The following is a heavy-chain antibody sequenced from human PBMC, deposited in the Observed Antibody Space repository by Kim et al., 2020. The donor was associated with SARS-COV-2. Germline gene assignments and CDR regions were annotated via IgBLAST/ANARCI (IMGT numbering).Heavy chain of an antibody. V-gene: IGHV3-7*01. CDR2: IKQDGSEK. Sequence: GGSLRLSCAASGFSFSSYWISWVRQTPGKGLEWVANIKQDGSEKYYVDSVKGRFTISRDNAKNSLYLQMNSLRAEDTAVYYCARTRVGVPGVPFDSWGQGTLVTVSS. CDR3: ARTRVGVPGVPFDS. D-gene: IGHD3-16*01. CDR1: GFSFSSYW. J-gene: IGHJ4*02.